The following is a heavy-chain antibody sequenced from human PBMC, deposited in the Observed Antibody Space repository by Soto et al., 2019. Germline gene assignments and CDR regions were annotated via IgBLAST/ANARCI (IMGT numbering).Heavy chain of an antibody. CDR1: GDTFTNYW. J-gene: IGHJ3*02. D-gene: IGHD6-25*01. CDR3: ARRLAADDAFDI. CDR2: IYPDDSDT. Sequence: PGESLKISCKGSGDTFTNYWIGWVRQMPGKGLEWMGIIYPDDSDTNYSPSFQGHVTISADKSISTAYLQWSSLKASDTAMYYCARRLAADDAFDIWGQGTMVTVSS. V-gene: IGHV5-51*01.